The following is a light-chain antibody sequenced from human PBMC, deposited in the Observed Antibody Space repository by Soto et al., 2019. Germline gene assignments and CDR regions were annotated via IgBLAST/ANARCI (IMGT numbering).Light chain of an antibody. CDR2: WAS. CDR1: QSVLYSSNNKNY. V-gene: IGKV4-1*01. Sequence: DIVMTQSPDSLAVSLGERATINCKSSQSVLYSSNNKNYLAWYQQKPGQPPKLLIYWASTRESGVPDRFSGSGSGPDFTLTISSLQAEDVAVYYCQQSYSTSYTFGQGTKLEI. CDR3: QQSYSTSYT. J-gene: IGKJ2*01.